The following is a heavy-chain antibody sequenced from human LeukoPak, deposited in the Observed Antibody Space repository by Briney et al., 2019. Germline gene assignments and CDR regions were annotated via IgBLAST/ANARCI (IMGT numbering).Heavy chain of an antibody. D-gene: IGHD6-19*01. J-gene: IGHJ4*02. CDR3: ARDGSSGWYYFDY. CDR2: IYYSGST. Sequence: SETLSLTCTVSGGSISSGNHYWSWSRQPPGKVRERFGYIYYSGSTKYNPSLKGRVTISVDTSKNQFSLQLSSVTAADTAVYYCARDGSSGWYYFDYWGQGTLVTVSS. CDR1: GGSISSGNHY. V-gene: IGHV4-61*01.